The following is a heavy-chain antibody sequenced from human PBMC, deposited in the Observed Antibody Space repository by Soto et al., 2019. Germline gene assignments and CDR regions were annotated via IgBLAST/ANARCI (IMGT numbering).Heavy chain of an antibody. D-gene: IGHD2-2*01. V-gene: IGHV1-18*01. J-gene: IGHJ4*02. Sequence: QVQLVQSGAEVKKPGASVKVSCKASGYTFTSYGISWVRQAPGQGLEWMGWISAYNGNTNYAQKLQGTVTMTTDTYTSTAYMELRSLRSDDTAVYYCASSGYCSSTSCYRPYAYWGQGTLVTVSS. CDR2: ISAYNGNT. CDR3: ASSGYCSSTSCYRPYAY. CDR1: GYTFTSYG.